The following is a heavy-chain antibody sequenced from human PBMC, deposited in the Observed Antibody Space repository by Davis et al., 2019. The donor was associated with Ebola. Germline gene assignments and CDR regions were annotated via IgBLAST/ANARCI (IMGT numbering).Heavy chain of an antibody. D-gene: IGHD3-3*01. CDR1: GFTVSSNY. Sequence: GESLKISCAASGFTVSSNYMSWVRQAPGKGLEWVSVIYSGGSTYYADSVKGRFTISRDNSKNTLYLQMNSLRAEDTAVYYCAKFFGVDNFDYWGQGTLVTVSS. J-gene: IGHJ4*02. CDR2: IYSGGST. CDR3: AKFFGVDNFDY. V-gene: IGHV3-53*01.